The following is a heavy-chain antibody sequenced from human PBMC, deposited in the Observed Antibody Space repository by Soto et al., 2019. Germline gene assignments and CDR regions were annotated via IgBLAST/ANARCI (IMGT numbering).Heavy chain of an antibody. J-gene: IGHJ6*03. CDR2: ISDDGDDE. D-gene: IGHD1-1*01. Sequence: QVQLVESGGGVVQPGRSLRLSCAASGFSFRNYGMHWVRQVPGKGLEWVAVISDDGDDEYSADSVKGRFTISRDKSKNTLYLQMNSLRPEDSAVYFCAKDQTTGASCYCYMDVWGKGTRVTV. CDR3: AKDQTTGASCYCYMDV. CDR1: GFSFRNYG. V-gene: IGHV3-30*18.